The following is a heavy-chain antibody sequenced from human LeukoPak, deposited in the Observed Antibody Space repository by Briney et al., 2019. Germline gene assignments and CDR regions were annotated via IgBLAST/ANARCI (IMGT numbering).Heavy chain of an antibody. V-gene: IGHV1-69*05. CDR1: GGTFSSYA. CDR2: IIPIFGTA. J-gene: IGHJ4*02. CDR3: ARDGGIAAAGLY. Sequence: GATVKVSCKASGGTFSSYAISWVRQAPGQGLEWMGGIIPIFGTANYAQKFQGRVTITTDESTSTAYMELSNLRSEDTAVYYCARDGGIAAAGLYWGQGTLVTVSS. D-gene: IGHD6-13*01.